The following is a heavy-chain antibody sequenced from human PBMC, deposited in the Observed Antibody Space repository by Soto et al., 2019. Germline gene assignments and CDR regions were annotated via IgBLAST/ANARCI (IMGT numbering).Heavy chain of an antibody. Sequence: GGSLRLSCAASGLTLSNTWMHWVRQAPGEGLVWVSRISNRDSGTSYADSVKGRFTISRDSAKNTLYLQMNSLRPEDTAVYYCGTVFDYWGQGTLVTVSS. V-gene: IGHV3-74*01. CDR2: ISNRDSGT. CDR3: GTVFDY. J-gene: IGHJ4*02. CDR1: GLTLSNTW. D-gene: IGHD4-17*01.